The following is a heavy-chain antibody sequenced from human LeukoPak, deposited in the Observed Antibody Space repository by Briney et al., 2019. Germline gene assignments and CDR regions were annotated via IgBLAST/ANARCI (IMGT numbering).Heavy chain of an antibody. CDR3: ARVAPPPMVRGVMFVWFDP. V-gene: IGHV1-18*01. J-gene: IGHJ5*02. CDR1: GYTFTSYG. CDR2: ISAYNGNT. D-gene: IGHD3-10*01. Sequence: GASVKVSCKASGYTFTSYGISWVRQAPGQGLEWMGWISAYNGNTNYAQKLQGRVTMTTDTSTSTAYMELRSLRSDHTAVYYCARVAPPPMVRGVMFVWFDPWGQGTLVTVSS.